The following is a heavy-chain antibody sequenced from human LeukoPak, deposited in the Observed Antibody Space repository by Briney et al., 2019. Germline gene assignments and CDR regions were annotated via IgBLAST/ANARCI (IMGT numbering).Heavy chain of an antibody. Sequence: GGSLRLSCAASGFTFSAYGINWVRQAPGKGLEWVSYISSTSSTTHYADAVKGRFTISRDNAKNSLYLQMNSLRDEDTAVYYCARRSYGMDVWGQGTTVTVSS. CDR3: ARRSYGMDV. J-gene: IGHJ6*02. CDR2: ISSTSSTT. V-gene: IGHV3-48*02. CDR1: GFTFSAYG.